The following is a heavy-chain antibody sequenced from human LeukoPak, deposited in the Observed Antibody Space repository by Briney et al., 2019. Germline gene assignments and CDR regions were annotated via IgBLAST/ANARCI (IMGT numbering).Heavy chain of an antibody. V-gene: IGHV1-2*02. Sequence: ASVKVSCKASGYTFTGYYMHWVRQAPGQGLEWMGWINPNSGDTDYAQKFQGRVTMTRDTSISTAYMQLSRLKSDDTAVYYCARGYCSGGSCYFFGAFDIWGQGTMVTVSS. J-gene: IGHJ3*02. CDR1: GYTFTGYY. D-gene: IGHD2-15*01. CDR3: ARGYCSGGSCYFFGAFDI. CDR2: INPNSGDT.